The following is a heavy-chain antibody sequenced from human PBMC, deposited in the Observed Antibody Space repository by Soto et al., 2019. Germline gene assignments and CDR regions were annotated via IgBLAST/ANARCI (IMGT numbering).Heavy chain of an antibody. D-gene: IGHD6-19*01. J-gene: IGHJ4*02. Sequence: QVQLVQSGAEVKQPGSSVKVSCKTSGGTFSTYAIHWVRQAPGQGLEWMGAIIPLFGTADYAQKFQGRVTITAGESTGTAYMELSSLRSEDTAVYYCARPKGSYSSGYYYFDYWGQGTLVTVSS. V-gene: IGHV1-69*01. CDR1: GGTFSTYA. CDR3: ARPKGSYSSGYYYFDY. CDR2: IIPLFGTA.